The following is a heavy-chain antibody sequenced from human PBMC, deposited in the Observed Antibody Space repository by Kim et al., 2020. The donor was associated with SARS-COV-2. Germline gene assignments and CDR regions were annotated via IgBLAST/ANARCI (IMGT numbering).Heavy chain of an antibody. Sequence: GGSLILSCTASGFTFGDYAMSWVRQAPGKGLEWVGFIRSKAYGGTTEYAASVKGRFTISRDDSKSIAYLQMNSLKTEDTAVYYCTRGNTVTTRAFDIWGQGTMVTVSS. D-gene: IGHD4-17*01. CDR3: TRGNTVTTRAFDI. V-gene: IGHV3-49*04. CDR2: IRSKAYGGTT. CDR1: GFTFGDYA. J-gene: IGHJ3*02.